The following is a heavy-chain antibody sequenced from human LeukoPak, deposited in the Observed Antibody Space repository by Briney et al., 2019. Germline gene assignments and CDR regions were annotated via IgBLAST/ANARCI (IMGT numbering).Heavy chain of an antibody. V-gene: IGHV3-48*04. CDR2: MSSSYRTI. CDR1: GFTFSTYS. D-gene: IGHD3-10*01. J-gene: IGHJ3*02. Sequence: PGGSLRLSCAASGFTFSTYSMNWVRQAPGKGLEWVSYMSSSYRTIYYADSVKGRFTVSRDNTKNSIYLQMNGLRVEDTAVYYCARVATMVRVPLDALDIWGQGAMVSVSS. CDR3: ARVATMVRVPLDALDI.